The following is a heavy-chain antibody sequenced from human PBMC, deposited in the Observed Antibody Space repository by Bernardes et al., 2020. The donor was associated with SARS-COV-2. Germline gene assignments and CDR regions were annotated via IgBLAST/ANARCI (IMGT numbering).Heavy chain of an antibody. D-gene: IGHD5-12*01. CDR2: ISGSGGST. Sequence: GGSLRLSCAASGFTFRSYAMSWVRQAPGKGLEWVSAISGSGGSTYYADSVKGRFTISRDNSKNTLYLQMNSLRAEDTAVYYCAKFSDGYNSAYYYYGMDVWGQGTTVTVSS. CDR3: AKFSDGYNSAYYYYGMDV. J-gene: IGHJ6*02. V-gene: IGHV3-23*01. CDR1: GFTFRSYA.